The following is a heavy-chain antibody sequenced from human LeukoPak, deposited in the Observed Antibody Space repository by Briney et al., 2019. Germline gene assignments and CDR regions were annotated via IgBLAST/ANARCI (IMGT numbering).Heavy chain of an antibody. CDR1: GYTFTSYY. CDR2: ISAYNGNT. D-gene: IGHD3-10*01. J-gene: IGHJ4*02. CDR3: ARDLRTYYYGSGSYYNDY. Sequence: ASVKVSCKASGYTFTSYYMHWVRQAPGQGLEWMGWISAYNGNTNYAQKLQGRVTMTTDTSTSTAYMELRSLRSDDTAVYYCARDLRTYYYGSGSYYNDYWGQGTLVTVSS. V-gene: IGHV1-18*04.